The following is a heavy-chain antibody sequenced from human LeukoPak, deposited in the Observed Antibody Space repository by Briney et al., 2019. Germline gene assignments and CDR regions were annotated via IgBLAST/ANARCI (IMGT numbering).Heavy chain of an antibody. D-gene: IGHD3-3*01. J-gene: IGHJ4*02. V-gene: IGHV4-4*07. CDR2: IYTSGST. CDR1: GGSISSYY. Sequence: PSETLSLTCTVSGGSISSYYWSWIRQPTGKGLEWIGRIYTSGSTNYNPSLKSRVTISVDTSKNQFSLKLSSVTAADTAVYYCARVTSEGTDQLRFLEWPYYFDYWGQGTLVTVSS. CDR3: ARVTSEGTDQLRFLEWPYYFDY.